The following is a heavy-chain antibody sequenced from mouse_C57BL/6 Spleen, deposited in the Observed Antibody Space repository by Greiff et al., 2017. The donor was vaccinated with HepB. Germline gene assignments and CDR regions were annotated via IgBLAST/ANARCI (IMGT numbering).Heavy chain of an antibody. D-gene: IGHD2-5*01. Sequence: DVKLQESGGGLVKPGGSLKLSCAASGFTFSDYGMHWVRQAPEKGLEWVAYISSGSSTIYYADTVKGRFTISRDNAKNTLFLQMTSLRSEDTAMYYCARPSNTRYFDYWGQGTTLTVSS. V-gene: IGHV5-17*01. CDR3: ARPSNTRYFDY. CDR2: ISSGSSTI. CDR1: GFTFSDYG. J-gene: IGHJ2*01.